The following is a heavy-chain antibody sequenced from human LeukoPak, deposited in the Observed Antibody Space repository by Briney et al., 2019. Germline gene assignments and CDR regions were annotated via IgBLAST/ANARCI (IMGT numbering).Heavy chain of an antibody. V-gene: IGHV1-2*02. CDR3: ARANFLYCSSSTCLFDY. J-gene: IGHJ4*02. D-gene: IGHD2-2*01. CDR2: INPNDGGT. Sequence: AAVKVCCKGSGYAFTDYYIHLVRQGPGPGIGWMGWINPNDGGTNYAQKFQGRVTMTRDTSISTAHMEESRLRSDDTAVYYCARANFLYCSSSTCLFDYWGQGTLVTVSS. CDR1: GYAFTDYY.